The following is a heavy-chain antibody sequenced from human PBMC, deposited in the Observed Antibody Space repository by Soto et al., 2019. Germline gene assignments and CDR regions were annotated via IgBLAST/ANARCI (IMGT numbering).Heavy chain of an antibody. V-gene: IGHV5-51*01. Sequence: GEPLKVSCRASGYSFTNHWIASVRHVAGKGRECGANIYPSDSEPRLSPYMQGRVTISVEASISTAYLQWSSRRASDTGMYCCARQVRSDGPGDSWGQGTLVTVSS. J-gene: IGHJ5*01. CDR2: IYPSDSEP. D-gene: IGHD2-15*01. CDR3: ARQVRSDGPGDS. CDR1: GYSFTNHW.